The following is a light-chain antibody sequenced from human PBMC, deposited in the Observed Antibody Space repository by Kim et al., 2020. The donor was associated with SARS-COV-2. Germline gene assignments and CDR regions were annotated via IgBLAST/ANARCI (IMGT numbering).Light chain of an antibody. V-gene: IGKV3-15*01. CDR2: GAS. CDR1: QSVSSN. CDR3: KQYNNWPPLT. Sequence: EIVMTQSPATLSVSPGERATLSCRARQSVSSNLAWYQQKPGQAPRLLIYGASTRATGIPARFSGSGSGTEFTLTISSLQSEDFAVYYCKQYNNWPPLTFGGGTKVDIK. J-gene: IGKJ4*01.